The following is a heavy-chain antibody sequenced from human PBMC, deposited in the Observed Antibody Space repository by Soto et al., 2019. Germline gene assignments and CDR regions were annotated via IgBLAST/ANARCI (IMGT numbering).Heavy chain of an antibody. J-gene: IGHJ4*02. CDR2: ISSSGGST. V-gene: IGHV3-23*01. CDR1: GFRFSTYV. Sequence: QPGGSLRLSCAASGFRFSTYVMSWVRQAPGKGLEWVSSISSSGGSTYFADSVKGRFTISRDNSKSTLYVQMDSLRVEDTAIYYCAKGTAPANRYYFDSWGQGTLVTVSS. CDR3: AKGTAPANRYYFDS. D-gene: IGHD1-20*01.